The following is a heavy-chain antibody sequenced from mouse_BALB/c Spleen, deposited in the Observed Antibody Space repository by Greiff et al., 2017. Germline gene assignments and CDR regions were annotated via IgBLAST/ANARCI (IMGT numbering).Heavy chain of an antibody. CDR1: GFTFSSFG. D-gene: IGHD2-10*02. V-gene: IGHV5-17*02. J-gene: IGHJ4*01. Sequence: EVKVVESGGGLVKPGGSLKLSCAASGFTFSSFGMHWVRQAPEKGLEWVAYISSGSSTIYYADTVKGRFTISRDNPKNTLFLQMTSLRSEDTAMYYCARSYGNYVNYAMDYWGQGTSVTVSS. CDR2: ISSGSSTI. CDR3: ARSYGNYVNYAMDY.